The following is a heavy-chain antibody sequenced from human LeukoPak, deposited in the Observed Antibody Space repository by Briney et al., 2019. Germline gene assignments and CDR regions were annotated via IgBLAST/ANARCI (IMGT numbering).Heavy chain of an antibody. Sequence: PSETLSLTCTVSGGSISSSPYYWGWIRQPPGKGLEWIGTIYYRGSIYSNPSLNSRVTISLDTSKNQFSLRLRSVTAADAALYYCARHYLSDGILSTFDPWGQGTLVTVSS. CDR3: ARHYLSDGILSTFDP. CDR1: GGSISSSPYY. CDR2: IYYRGSI. J-gene: IGHJ5*02. V-gene: IGHV4-39*01. D-gene: IGHD2-2*01.